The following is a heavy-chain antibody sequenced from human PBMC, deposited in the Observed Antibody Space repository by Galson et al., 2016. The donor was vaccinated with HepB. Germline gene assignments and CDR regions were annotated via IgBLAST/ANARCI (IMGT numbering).Heavy chain of an antibody. D-gene: IGHD1-26*01. CDR1: GGSFSSYA. J-gene: IGHJ4*02. CDR2: IIPTLGKA. Sequence: SVKVSCKASGGSFSSYAICWVRQAPGQGLQWMGGIIPTLGKANYAQKFQGRVTITADESTSTAYMELSSLRSEDTAVYYCARDGDVGAPRDFDYWGQGTLVTVSS. CDR3: ARDGDVGAPRDFDY. V-gene: IGHV1-69*10.